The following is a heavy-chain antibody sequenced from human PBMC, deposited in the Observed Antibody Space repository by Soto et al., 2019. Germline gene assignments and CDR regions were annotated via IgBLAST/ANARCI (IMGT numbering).Heavy chain of an antibody. D-gene: IGHD6-6*01. J-gene: IGHJ6*03. CDR1: GFTVSSNY. CDR2: IYSGGST. V-gene: IGHV3-53*04. CDR3: ARDSARPGYYYYYYMDV. Sequence: PGGSLRLSCAASGFTVSSNYMSWVRQAPGKGLEWVSVIYSGGSTYYADSVKGRFTISRHNSKNTLYLQMNSLRAEDTAVYYCARDSARPGYYYYYYMDVWGKGTTVTVSS.